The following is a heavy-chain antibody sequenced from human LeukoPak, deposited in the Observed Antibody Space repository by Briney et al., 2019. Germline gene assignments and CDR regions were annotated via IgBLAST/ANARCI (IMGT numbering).Heavy chain of an antibody. CDR3: ARAPTESSTSNNYYYMDV. J-gene: IGHJ6*03. V-gene: IGHV1-8*01. Sequence: ASVKLSCKASGYTFTSYDINWVRQATGQGLEWMGWMNPNSGNTGYAPKFKGRVTITKTNSISTAYMDLTCRRSEDTALYYCARAPTESSTSNNYYYMDVWGKGTTVTISS. CDR2: MNPNSGNT. D-gene: IGHD2-21*02. CDR1: GYTFTSYD.